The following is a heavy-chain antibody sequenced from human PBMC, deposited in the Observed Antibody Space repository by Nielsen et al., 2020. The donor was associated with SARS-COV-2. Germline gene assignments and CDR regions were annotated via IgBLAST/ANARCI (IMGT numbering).Heavy chain of an antibody. D-gene: IGHD2-8*01. J-gene: IGHJ6*02. CDR1: GFIVSDKY. Sequence: GESLKISCAASGFIVSDKYMSWVRQAPGKGLECVSVIYSGGSTYYADSVKGRFTVSRDNTKNTLYLQMNSLRAEDTAVYYCTKGHYYGLDVWGQGTTVTVSS. V-gene: IGHV3-66*01. CDR3: TKGHYYGLDV. CDR2: IYSGGST.